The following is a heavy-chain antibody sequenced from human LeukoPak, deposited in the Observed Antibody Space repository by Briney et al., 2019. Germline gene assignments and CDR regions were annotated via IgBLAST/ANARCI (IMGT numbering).Heavy chain of an antibody. J-gene: IGHJ4*02. CDR1: GFTFDDYG. D-gene: IGHD3-10*01. CDR3: ARDRSGSYYSDY. Sequence: PGGSLRLSCAASGFTFDDYGMSWVRQAPGKGLEWVSGINWNGGSTGYADSVKGRFTISRDNAKNSLSLQMNSLRAEDTALYYCARDRSGSYYSDYWGQGNLVTVSS. CDR2: INWNGGST. V-gene: IGHV3-20*04.